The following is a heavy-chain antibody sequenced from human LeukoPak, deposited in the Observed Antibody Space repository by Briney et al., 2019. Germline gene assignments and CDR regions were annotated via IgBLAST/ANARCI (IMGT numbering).Heavy chain of an antibody. J-gene: IGHJ3*01. CDR3: ARARYAEDAFDV. CDR2: IYYSGFT. D-gene: IGHD4-17*01. CDR1: GGSFSGYY. V-gene: IGHV4-59*01. Sequence: SETLSLTCAVYGGSFSGYYWSWIRQPPGKGLEWIGSIYYSGFTNSNPSLKSRVTVSLDTSKNHFSLRLSSVTAADTAIYYCARARYAEDAFDVWGQGTMVTVSS.